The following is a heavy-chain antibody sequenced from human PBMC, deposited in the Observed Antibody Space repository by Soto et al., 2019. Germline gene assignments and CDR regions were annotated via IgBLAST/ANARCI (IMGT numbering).Heavy chain of an antibody. CDR3: ARGVRTGFYGMDV. Sequence: SVKVSCKASGGTFSNYAISWVRQAPGQGLEWVGGIIPMFGTSNYAQNFQGRVSITADESTSTAYMELSSLRSEDTAVYYCARGVRTGFYGMDVWGQGTTVTVYS. CDR2: IIPMFGTS. V-gene: IGHV1-69*13. D-gene: IGHD3-10*01. J-gene: IGHJ6*02. CDR1: GGTFSNYA.